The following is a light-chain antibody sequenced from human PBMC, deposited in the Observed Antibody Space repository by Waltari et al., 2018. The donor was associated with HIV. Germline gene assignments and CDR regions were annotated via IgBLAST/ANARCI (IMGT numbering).Light chain of an antibody. Sequence: IQMTQSPSSLSASLGDRVTITCRASQVISNYFAWYQQKPGKVPKLLIYAASTLQSGVPSRFSGSGSGTDFTLTISSLQPEDVATYYCQKYNSAPLTFGGGTKVEIK. CDR3: QKYNSAPLT. V-gene: IGKV1-27*01. CDR2: AAS. J-gene: IGKJ4*01. CDR1: QVISNY.